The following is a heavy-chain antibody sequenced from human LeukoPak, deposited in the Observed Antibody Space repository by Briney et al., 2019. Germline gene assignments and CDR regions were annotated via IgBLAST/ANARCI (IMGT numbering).Heavy chain of an antibody. V-gene: IGHV3-30*18. D-gene: IGHD1-26*01. CDR3: AKDLPPEGAPDY. CDR1: GFTFSSYG. J-gene: IGHJ4*02. Sequence: PGRSLRLSCAASGFTFSSYGMHWVRQAPGKGLEWVAVISYDGSNKYYADSVKGRFTISRDNSKNTLYLQMNSLRAEDTAVYYCAKDLPPEGAPDYWGQGTLVTVSS. CDR2: ISYDGSNK.